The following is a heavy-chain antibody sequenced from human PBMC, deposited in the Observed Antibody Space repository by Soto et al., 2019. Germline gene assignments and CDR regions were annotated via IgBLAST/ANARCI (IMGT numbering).Heavy chain of an antibody. CDR3: ARDTYYYDSSDHFSADAFDI. Sequence: EVQLVESGGGLVQPGGSLRLSCAASGFTSSSYWIHWVRQAPGKGLVWVSRISNDGSSTNYADSVKGRFTSSRDNAKNTVYLQMNSLRAEDTAVYYCARDTYYYDSSDHFSADAFDIWGQGTMVTVSS. J-gene: IGHJ3*02. D-gene: IGHD3-22*01. CDR2: ISNDGSST. CDR1: GFTSSSYW. V-gene: IGHV3-74*01.